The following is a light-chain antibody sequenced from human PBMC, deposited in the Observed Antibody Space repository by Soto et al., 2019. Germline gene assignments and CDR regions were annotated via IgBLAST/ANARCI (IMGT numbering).Light chain of an antibody. V-gene: IGLV1-40*01. Sequence: QAVGTQPTSVSGDQGQRVTISCTGSSSNIGAGYDVHWYHHLPGTAPKLLIYGNTNRPSGISDRFSASKSGSSSSLASNGLQAEDEADYYCQYSDSRLRAWVFGGGTKLNVL. CDR1: SSNIGAGYD. CDR2: GNT. CDR3: QYSDSRLRAWV. J-gene: IGLJ3*02.